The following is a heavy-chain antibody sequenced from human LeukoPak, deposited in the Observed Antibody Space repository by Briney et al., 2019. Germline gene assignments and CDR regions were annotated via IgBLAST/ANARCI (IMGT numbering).Heavy chain of an antibody. Sequence: GGSLRLSCAASGFTFDDYAMHWVRQVPGKGLEWVSLISGDGTNPYYADSVKGRFTISRDNAKNSLYLQMNSLRAEDTAVYYCARDADSGYATHWGQGTLVTVSS. V-gene: IGHV3-43*02. D-gene: IGHD5-12*01. CDR3: ARDADSGYATH. CDR1: GFTFDDYA. CDR2: ISGDGTNP. J-gene: IGHJ4*02.